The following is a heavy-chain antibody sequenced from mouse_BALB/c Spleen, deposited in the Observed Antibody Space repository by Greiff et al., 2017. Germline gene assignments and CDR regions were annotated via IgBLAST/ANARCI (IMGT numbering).Heavy chain of an antibody. CDR3: AREDDYDGAWFAY. D-gene: IGHD2-4*01. Sequence: EVKLMESGPGLVKPSQSLSLTCSVTGYSITSGYYWHWIRQFPGNKLEWMGYISYDGSNNYNPSLKNRISITRDTSKNQFFLKLNSVTTEDTATYYCAREDDYDGAWFAYWGQGTLVTVSA. V-gene: IGHV3-6*02. J-gene: IGHJ3*01. CDR1: GYSITSGYY. CDR2: ISYDGSN.